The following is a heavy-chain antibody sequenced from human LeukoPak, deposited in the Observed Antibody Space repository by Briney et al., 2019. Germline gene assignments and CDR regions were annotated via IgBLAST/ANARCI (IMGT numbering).Heavy chain of an antibody. CDR2: INHSGST. J-gene: IGHJ4*02. CDR1: GGSFSGYY. V-gene: IGHV4-34*01. Sequence: SETLSLTCAVYGGSFSGYYWSWIRQPPGKGLEWIGEINHSGSTNYNPSLKSRVTISVDTSKNQFSLKLSSVTAADTAVYYCARWPSRDYGYKRRSFDCWGQGTLVTVSS. D-gene: IGHD5-24*01. CDR3: ARWPSRDYGYKRRSFDC.